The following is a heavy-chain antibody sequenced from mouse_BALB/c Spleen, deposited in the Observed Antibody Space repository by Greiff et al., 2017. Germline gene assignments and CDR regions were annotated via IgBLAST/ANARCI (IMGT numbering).Heavy chain of an antibody. D-gene: IGHD2-10*02. CDR1: GFSLTSYG. V-gene: IGHV2-2*02. CDR2: IWSGGST. Sequence: VKLQESGPGLVQPSQSLSITCTVSGFSLTSYGVHWVRQSPGKGLEWLGVIWSGGSTDYNAAFISRLSISKDNSKSQVFFKMNSLQANDTAIYYCARNEGKYGNFYAMDYWGQGTSVTVSS. J-gene: IGHJ4*01. CDR3: ARNEGKYGNFYAMDY.